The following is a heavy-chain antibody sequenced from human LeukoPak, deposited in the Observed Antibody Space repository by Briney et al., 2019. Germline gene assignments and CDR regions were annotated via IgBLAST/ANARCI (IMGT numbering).Heavy chain of an antibody. CDR1: GFTFNAFG. Sequence: PGGSLRLSCAASGFTFNAFGMNWVRQAPGKGLEWVSYIGTTSGAIYYADSVKGRFTISRDSAKNSLYLQMNSLRAEDTAVYYCAKTPDSSGYDYYFDYWGQGTLVTVSS. D-gene: IGHD3-22*01. V-gene: IGHV3-48*01. J-gene: IGHJ4*02. CDR3: AKTPDSSGYDYYFDY. CDR2: IGTTSGAI.